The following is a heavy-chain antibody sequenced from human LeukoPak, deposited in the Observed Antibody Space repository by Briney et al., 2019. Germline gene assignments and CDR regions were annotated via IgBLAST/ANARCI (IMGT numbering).Heavy chain of an antibody. D-gene: IGHD6-13*01. CDR1: GFTFSSYS. CDR2: ISSSSSYI. CDR3: ARGPGIAAGLDY. J-gene: IGHJ4*02. V-gene: IGHV3-21*01. Sequence: GGSLRLSCAASGFTFSSYSMNWVRQAPGKGLEWVSSISSSSSYIYYADSVKGRFTISRDNAKNSLYLQMNSLRAEGTAVYYCARGPGIAAGLDYWGQGTLVTVSS.